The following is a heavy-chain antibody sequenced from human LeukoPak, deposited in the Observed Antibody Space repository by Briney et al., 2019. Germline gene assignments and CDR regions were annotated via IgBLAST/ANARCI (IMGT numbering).Heavy chain of an antibody. CDR1: GGTFSSYA. V-gene: IGHV1-69*13. CDR3: ASPLRFFGYYYGMDV. J-gene: IGHJ6*02. Sequence: SVTVSCTASGGTFSSYAISWVRQAPGQGLEWMGGIIPIFGTANYAQKFQGRVTITADESTSTAYMKLSSLRSEDTAVYYCASPLRFFGYYYGMDVWGQGTTVTVSS. D-gene: IGHD3-3*01. CDR2: IIPIFGTA.